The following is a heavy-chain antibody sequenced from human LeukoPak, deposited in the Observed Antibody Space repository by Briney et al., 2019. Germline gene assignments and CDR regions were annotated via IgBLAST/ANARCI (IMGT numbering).Heavy chain of an antibody. J-gene: IGHJ5*02. Sequence: PGGSLRLSSVASGFTFSTNAMNWVRQAPGKGLEWVSGISVSGGTTFYADSVKGLFTISRDNSKNTVHLQMNDLRGEDTAVYYCAKSGSTVTTLYWFNPCGQGTLVTVYS. V-gene: IGHV3-23*01. D-gene: IGHD4-17*01. CDR3: AKSGSTVTTLYWFNP. CDR1: GFTFSTNA. CDR2: ISVSGGTT.